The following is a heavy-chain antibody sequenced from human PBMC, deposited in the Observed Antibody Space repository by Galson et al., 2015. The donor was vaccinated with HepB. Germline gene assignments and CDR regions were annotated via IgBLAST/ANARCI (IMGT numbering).Heavy chain of an antibody. D-gene: IGHD3-10*01. J-gene: IGHJ3*02. Sequence: SLRLSCAGSGFTFSSYAMHWVRQAPGKGLEWVAVISFDGFNKYYADSVKGRFTISRDNSKNTLYRQMNSLSAEDTAVYYCARGRMVRGLSLRYDAVDTWGQGTMVTVSS. CDR2: ISFDGFNK. CDR1: GFTFSSYA. CDR3: ARGRMVRGLSLRYDAVDT. V-gene: IGHV3-30*04.